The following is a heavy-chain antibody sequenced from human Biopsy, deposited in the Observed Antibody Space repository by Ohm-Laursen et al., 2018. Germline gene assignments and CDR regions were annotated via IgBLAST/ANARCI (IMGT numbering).Heavy chain of an antibody. J-gene: IGHJ1*01. CDR3: ATKLTGYFHH. CDR2: NIPILGTG. CDR1: GGTFSNYG. D-gene: IGHD3-9*01. Sequence: GSSVKVSCKAPGGTFSNYGVNWVRQAHGQGLEWLGGNIPILGTGNYAQKFQDRVTVAADTSTSTATMELRSLRSDDTAVYYCATKLTGYFHHWGQGTLVIVSS. V-gene: IGHV1-69*06.